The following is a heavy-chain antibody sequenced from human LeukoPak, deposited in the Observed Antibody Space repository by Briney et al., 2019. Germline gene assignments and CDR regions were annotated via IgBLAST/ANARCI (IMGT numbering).Heavy chain of an antibody. CDR1: GFTFSRYG. CDR3: ARDKYFQH. J-gene: IGHJ1*01. V-gene: IGHV3-30*02. CDR2: IRYDGSNK. Sequence: PGGSLRLSCAASGFTFSRYGMHWVRQAPGRGLEWVAFIRYDGSNKYYADSVKGRFTISRDNSKNTLYLQMNSLSAEDAAVYYCARDKYFQHWGQGTLVTVSS.